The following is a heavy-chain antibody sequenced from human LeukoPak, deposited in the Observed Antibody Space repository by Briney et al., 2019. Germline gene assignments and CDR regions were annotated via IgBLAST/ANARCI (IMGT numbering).Heavy chain of an antibody. CDR2: ISGSGGST. Sequence: PGGSLRLSCAASGFTFSSYAMSWVRQAPGKGLEWVSAISGSGGSTYYAGSVKGRFTISRDNSKNTLYLQMNSLRAEDTAVYYCAKTPSGSYSPYDYWGQGTLVTVSS. CDR3: AKTPSGSYSPYDY. V-gene: IGHV3-23*01. J-gene: IGHJ4*02. D-gene: IGHD1-26*01. CDR1: GFTFSSYA.